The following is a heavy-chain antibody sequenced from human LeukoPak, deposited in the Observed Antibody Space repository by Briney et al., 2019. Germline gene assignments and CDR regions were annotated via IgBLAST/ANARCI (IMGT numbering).Heavy chain of an antibody. D-gene: IGHD3-10*01. CDR3: ARERAMVRGVPDAFDI. CDR2: IYHSGST. Sequence: GSLRLSCAASGFTFSSYWMSWVRQPPGKGLEWIGEIYHSGSTNYNPSLKSRVTISVDKSKNQFSLKLSSVTAADTAVYYCARERAMVRGVPDAFDIWGQGTMVTVSS. CDR1: GFTFSSYW. V-gene: IGHV4-4*02. J-gene: IGHJ3*02.